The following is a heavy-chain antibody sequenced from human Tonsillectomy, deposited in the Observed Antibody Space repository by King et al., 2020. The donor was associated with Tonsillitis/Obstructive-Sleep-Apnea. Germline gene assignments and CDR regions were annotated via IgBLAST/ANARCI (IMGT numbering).Heavy chain of an antibody. Sequence: VQLVESGGGVVQPGTSLRLSCAASGFTFSNYGMHWVRQAPGKGLEWGAVIWYDGSNKYYADSVKGRFTISRDNSKNTLFLQMNSLRAEDTAMYYCARCLYGSSGYPDYWGQGTLVTVSS. CDR2: IWYDGSNK. V-gene: IGHV3-33*01. J-gene: IGHJ4*02. CDR3: ARCLYGSSGYPDY. CDR1: GFTFSNYG. D-gene: IGHD3-22*01.